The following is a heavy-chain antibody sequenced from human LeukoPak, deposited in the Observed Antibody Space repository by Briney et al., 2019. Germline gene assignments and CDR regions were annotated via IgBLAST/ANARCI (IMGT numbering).Heavy chain of an antibody. J-gene: IGHJ4*02. CDR1: GFTVSSNY. CDR2: IYSGGST. V-gene: IGHV3-66*02. CDR3: ARSPRFGEFNY. D-gene: IGHD3-10*02. Sequence: GGSLRLSCAASGFTVSSNYMSWVRQAPGKGLEWVSVIYSGGSTYYADSVKGRFTISRDNSKNTLYLQMNSLRPEDTAVYYCARSPRFGEFNYWGQGTLVTVSS.